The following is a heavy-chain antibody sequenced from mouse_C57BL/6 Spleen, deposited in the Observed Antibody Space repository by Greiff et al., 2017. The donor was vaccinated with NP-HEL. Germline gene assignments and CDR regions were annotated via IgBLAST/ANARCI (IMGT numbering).Heavy chain of an antibody. CDR3: ARPFNWDSYAMDY. Sequence: QVQLQQPGAELVKPGASVKMSCKASGYTFTSYWITWVKQRPGQGLEWIGDIYPGSGSTNYNEKFKSKATLTVDTSSSTAYMQLSSLTSEDSAVYYCARPFNWDSYAMDYWGQGTSVTVSS. D-gene: IGHD4-1*02. J-gene: IGHJ4*01. CDR2: IYPGSGST. CDR1: GYTFTSYW. V-gene: IGHV1-55*01.